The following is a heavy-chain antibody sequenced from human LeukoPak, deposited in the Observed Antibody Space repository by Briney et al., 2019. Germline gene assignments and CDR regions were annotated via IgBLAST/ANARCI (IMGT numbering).Heavy chain of an antibody. J-gene: IGHJ4*02. D-gene: IGHD2-21*01. CDR3: AKFLPTHIVVANYYFDY. CDR1: GFTFSSYA. CDR2: ISGSGGST. Sequence: GGSLRLSCAASGFTFSSYAMSWVRQAPGEGLEWVSAISGSGGSTYYADSVKGRFTISRDTSKNTLYLQMNSLRAEDTAVYYCAKFLPTHIVVANYYFDYWGQGTLVTVSS. V-gene: IGHV3-23*01.